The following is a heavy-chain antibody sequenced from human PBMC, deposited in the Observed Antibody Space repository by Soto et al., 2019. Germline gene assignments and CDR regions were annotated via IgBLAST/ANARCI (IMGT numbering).Heavy chain of an antibody. CDR1: GGSFSGYY. J-gene: IGHJ5*02. CDR2: INHSGST. D-gene: IGHD6-13*01. V-gene: IGHV4-34*01. CDR3: AEAAAGVGFDP. Sequence: PSETLSLTCAVYGGSFSGYYWSWIRQPPGKGLEWIGEINHSGSTNYNPSLKSRVTISVDTSKNQFSLKLSSVTAADTAVYYCAEAAAGVGFDPWGQGTLVTVSS.